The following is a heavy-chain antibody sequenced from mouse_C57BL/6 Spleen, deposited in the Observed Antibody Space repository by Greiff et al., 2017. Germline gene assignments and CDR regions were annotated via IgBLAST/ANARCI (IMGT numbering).Heavy chain of an antibody. CDR1: GYSITSGYY. Sequence: EVKLMESGPGLVKPSQSLSLTCSVTGYSITSGYYWNWIRQFPGNKLEWMGYISYDGSNNYNPSLKNRISITRDTSKNQFFLKLNSVTTEDTATYYCARKALWYFDVWGTGTTVTVSS. J-gene: IGHJ1*03. CDR3: ARKALWYFDV. CDR2: ISYDGSN. V-gene: IGHV3-6*01.